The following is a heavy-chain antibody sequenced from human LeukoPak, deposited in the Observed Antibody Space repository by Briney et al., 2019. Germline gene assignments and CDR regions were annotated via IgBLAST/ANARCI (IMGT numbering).Heavy chain of an antibody. J-gene: IGHJ5*02. Sequence: PSETLSLTCAVYGGSFSGYYWSWIRQPPGKGLEWIGEINHSGSTNYNPSLKSRVTISVDTSKSQFSLKLSSVTAADTAVYYCARFVDWFDPWGQGTLVTVSS. CDR1: GGSFSGYY. D-gene: IGHD2-21*01. V-gene: IGHV4-34*01. CDR3: ARFVDWFDP. CDR2: INHSGST.